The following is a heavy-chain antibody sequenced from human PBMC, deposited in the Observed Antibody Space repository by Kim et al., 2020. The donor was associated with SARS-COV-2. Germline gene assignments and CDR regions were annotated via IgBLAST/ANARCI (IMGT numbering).Heavy chain of an antibody. J-gene: IGHJ4*02. D-gene: IGHD1-26*01. CDR2: IPIFGTA. V-gene: IGHV1-69*01. Sequence: IPIFGTANYAQKFQGRVTITADESTSTAYMELSSLRSEDTAVYYCARGEVWGQGTLVTVSS. CDR3: ARGEV.